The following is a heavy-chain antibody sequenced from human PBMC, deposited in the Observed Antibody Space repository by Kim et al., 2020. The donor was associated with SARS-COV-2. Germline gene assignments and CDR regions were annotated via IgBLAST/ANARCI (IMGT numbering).Heavy chain of an antibody. CDR2: ISYSGST. V-gene: IGHV4-39*01. CDR1: GGSIISRSYY. CDR3: ARMLTVAAMGDS. Sequence: SETLSLTCIVSGGSIISRSYYWGWIRQPPGQGLEWIGSISYSGSTYYNPSLKSRLTMSVDTSKNQFSLNLNSVTAADTAVYYCARMLTVAAMGDSWGQGTLVTVSS. J-gene: IGHJ5*01. D-gene: IGHD6-19*01.